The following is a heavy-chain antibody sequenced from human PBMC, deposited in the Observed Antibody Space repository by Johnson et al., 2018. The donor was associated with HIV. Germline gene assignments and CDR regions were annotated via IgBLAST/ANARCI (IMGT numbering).Heavy chain of an antibody. J-gene: IGHJ3*02. CDR1: GFTFSDYY. D-gene: IGHD6-13*01. Sequence: QMQLVESGGGLVKPGGSLRLSCAASGFTFSDYYMSWIRQAPGKGLEWVSYISSSGSNIYYAYSVKGRFTISRDNAKNSLYLQMNSLRAEDTAVYYCARFRVQAAAGRGDAFDIWGQGTMVTVSS. V-gene: IGHV3-11*04. CDR2: ISSSGSNI. CDR3: ARFRVQAAAGRGDAFDI.